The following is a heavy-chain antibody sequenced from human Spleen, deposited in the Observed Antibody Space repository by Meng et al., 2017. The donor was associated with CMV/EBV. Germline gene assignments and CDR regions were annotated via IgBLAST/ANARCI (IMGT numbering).Heavy chain of an antibody. J-gene: IGHJ4*02. CDR3: AIVVDYYDNSGYSDY. V-gene: IGHV3-48*03. Sequence: GESLKISCAASGFTFSSYEMNWVRQAPGKGLEWGSYITSSGSTISYADSVKGRFTISRDNAKNSLYLQMNSLRAEDTAVYYCAIVVDYYDNSGYSDYWGQGTVVTVSS. D-gene: IGHD3-22*01. CDR1: GFTFSSYE. CDR2: ITSSGSTI.